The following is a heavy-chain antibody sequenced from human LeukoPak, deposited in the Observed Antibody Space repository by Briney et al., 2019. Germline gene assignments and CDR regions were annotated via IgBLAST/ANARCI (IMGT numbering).Heavy chain of an antibody. V-gene: IGHV3-23*01. D-gene: IGHD3-22*01. Sequence: VGSLRRSGGAAGFTLSCYAMCWVREPPGKGLERVSPISGRGGSRYYADYVKGRFTISKDNSKNTLYLQMNSLRAEDTAVYYCAKEQVYYDSSGYPYNWFDTWGQGTLVTVSS. J-gene: IGHJ5*02. CDR2: ISGRGGSR. CDR3: AKEQVYYDSSGYPYNWFDT. CDR1: GFTLSCYA.